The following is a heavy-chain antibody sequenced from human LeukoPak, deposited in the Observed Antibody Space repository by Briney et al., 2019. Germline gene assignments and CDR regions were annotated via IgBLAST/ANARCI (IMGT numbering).Heavy chain of an antibody. D-gene: IGHD5-24*01. CDR1: GGSISSYY. J-gene: IGHJ6*03. CDR3: ARDVEMATTDYYYYYYMDV. Sequence: SETLSLTCTVSGGSISSYYWSWIRQPPGKGLEWIGYIYYSGSTNHNPSLKSRVTISVDTSKNQFSLKLSSVTAADTAVYYCARDVEMATTDYYYYYYMDVWGKGTTVTVSS. V-gene: IGHV4-59*01. CDR2: IYYSGST.